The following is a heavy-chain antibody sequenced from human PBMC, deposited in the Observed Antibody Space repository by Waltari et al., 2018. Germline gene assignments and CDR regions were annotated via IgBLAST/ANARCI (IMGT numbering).Heavy chain of an antibody. CDR1: GGSFSGYY. Sequence: QVQLQQWGAGLLKPSETLSLTCAVYGGSFSGYYWSWIRQPPGKGLEWIGEINHSGSTNYTPSLKSRVTISVDTSKNQFSLKLSSVTSADTAVYYCARVRGNDSGAFDIWGQGTMVTVSS. CDR2: INHSGST. D-gene: IGHD4-17*01. V-gene: IGHV4-34*01. CDR3: ARVRGNDSGAFDI. J-gene: IGHJ3*02.